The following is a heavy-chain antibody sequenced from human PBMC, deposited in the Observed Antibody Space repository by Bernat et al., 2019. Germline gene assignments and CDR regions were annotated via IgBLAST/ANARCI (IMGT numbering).Heavy chain of an antibody. CDR2: ISAYNGNT. V-gene: IGHV1-18*04. D-gene: IGHD3-9*01. CDR1: GYTFTSYY. CDR3: ARAIIYYDILTVILGFDY. J-gene: IGHJ4*02. Sequence: QVQLVQSGAEVKKPGASVKVSCKASGYTFTSYYMHWVRQAPGQGLEWMGWISAYNGNTNYAQKLQGRVTMTTDTSTSTAYMELRSLRSDDTAVYYCARAIIYYDILTVILGFDYWGQGTLVTVSS.